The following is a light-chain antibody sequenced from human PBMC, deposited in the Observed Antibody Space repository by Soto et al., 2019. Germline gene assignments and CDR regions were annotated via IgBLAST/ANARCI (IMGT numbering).Light chain of an antibody. CDR3: SSYTSSSTLVV. J-gene: IGLJ1*01. CDR1: SSDVGDYNY. V-gene: IGLV2-14*01. Sequence: QSALTQPASVSGSPGQSITISCTGTSSDVGDYNYVSWYQQHPGKAPKLVIYDVSNRPSGVSNRFSGSKSGNTASLTISGLQAEDEADYYYSSYTSSSTLVVFGTGTKLTVL. CDR2: DVS.